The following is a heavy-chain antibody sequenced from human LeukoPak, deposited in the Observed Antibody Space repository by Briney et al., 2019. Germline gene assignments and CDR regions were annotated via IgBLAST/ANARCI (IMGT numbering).Heavy chain of an antibody. CDR1: GFTFRTYW. CDR2: INPGGSAK. Sequence: GGSLRLSCAASGFTFRTYWMAWVRQAPGKGLEWVANINPGGSAKYYVDSVKGRFTISRDDAKTSLYLQMKSLRAEDKAVDYCAKGAVAGLTGGWFDPWGQGTLVTVSS. J-gene: IGHJ5*02. CDR3: AKGAVAGLTGGWFDP. V-gene: IGHV3-7*01. D-gene: IGHD6-19*01.